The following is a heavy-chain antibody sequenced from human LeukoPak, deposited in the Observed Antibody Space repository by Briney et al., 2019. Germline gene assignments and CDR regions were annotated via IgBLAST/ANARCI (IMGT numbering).Heavy chain of an antibody. CDR2: LSGSGGNT. V-gene: IGHV3-23*01. J-gene: IGHJ3*02. D-gene: IGHD3-3*01. CDR3: AKVRAYDFWSGERASDI. Sequence: PGGSLRLSCAASGFTFDDYGMSWVRHAPGKGLEWVSTLSGSGGNTYYADSVKGRFTISRDNSKSTLFLRMNSLRAEDTAVYYCAKVRAYDFWSGERASDIWGQGTMVTVSS. CDR1: GFTFDDYG.